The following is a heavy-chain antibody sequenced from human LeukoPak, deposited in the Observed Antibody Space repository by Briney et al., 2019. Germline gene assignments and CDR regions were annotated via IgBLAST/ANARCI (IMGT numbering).Heavy chain of an antibody. J-gene: IGHJ4*02. CDR1: GGSISSGGYY. V-gene: IGHV4-31*03. CDR3: ARQDSSSWYYFDY. CDR2: IYYSGST. D-gene: IGHD6-13*01. Sequence: SETLSLTCTVSGGSISSGGYYWSWIRQHPGKGLEWIGYIYYSGSTYYNPSLKSRVTISVDTSKSQFSLKLSSVTAADTAVYYCARQDSSSWYYFDYWGQGTLVTVSS.